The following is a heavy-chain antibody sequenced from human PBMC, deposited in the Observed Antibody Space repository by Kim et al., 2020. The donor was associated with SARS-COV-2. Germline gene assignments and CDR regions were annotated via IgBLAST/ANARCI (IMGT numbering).Heavy chain of an antibody. CDR3: ARRRGVDTAMVGARGYYYYYGMDV. V-gene: IGHV6-1*01. Sequence: SQTLSLTCAISGDSVSSNSAAWNWIRQSPSRGLEWLGRTYYRSKWYNDYAVSVKSRITINPDTSKNQFSLQLNSVTPEDTAVYYCARRRGVDTAMVGARGYYYYYGMDVWGQGTTVTVSS. CDR1: GDSVSSNSAA. CDR2: TYYRSKWYN. D-gene: IGHD5-18*01. J-gene: IGHJ6*02.